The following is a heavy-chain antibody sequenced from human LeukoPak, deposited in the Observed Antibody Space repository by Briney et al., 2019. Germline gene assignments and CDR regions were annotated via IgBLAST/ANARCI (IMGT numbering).Heavy chain of an antibody. CDR2: IRFDGSNK. J-gene: IGHJ2*01. CDR3: VKDMGERTDYWYFDL. D-gene: IGHD3-16*01. Sequence: GGSLRLSCSASGFIFSNYGMHWVRQAPGKGLEWVAFIRFDGSNKDYAESVKGRLTFSRDNSKNTLSVQMNSLRAEDTAVYYCVKDMGERTDYWYFDLWGRGTLVTVSS. CDR1: GFIFSNYG. V-gene: IGHV3-30*02.